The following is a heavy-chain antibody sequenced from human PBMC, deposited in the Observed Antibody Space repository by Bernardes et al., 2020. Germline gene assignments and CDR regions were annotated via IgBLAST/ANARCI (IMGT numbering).Heavy chain of an antibody. CDR3: ARHGYSYALGF. J-gene: IGHJ3*01. Sequence: GASLKIFCKGSGYSFTSYWIGRVRQMPGKGPEWMGIIYPGDSDTRYSPSFQGQVTISADKSTSTAYLQWSSLKASDTAMYYCARHGYSYALGFWGQGTMVTVSS. CDR2: IYPGDSDT. V-gene: IGHV5-51*01. CDR1: GYSFTSYW. D-gene: IGHD5-18*01.